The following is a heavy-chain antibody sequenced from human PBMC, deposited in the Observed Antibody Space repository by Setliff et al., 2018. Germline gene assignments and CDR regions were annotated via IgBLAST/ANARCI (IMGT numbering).Heavy chain of an antibody. CDR1: GGSFSGYY. Sequence: SETLSLTCAVYGGSFSGYYWSWIRQPPGKGLEWIGEINHSGSTNYNPSLKSRVTISADTSKNQFSLNLSSVTAADTAVYYCARDNRARHYMDVWGKGTTVTVSS. V-gene: IGHV4-34*01. CDR2: INHSGST. D-gene: IGHD3-10*01. CDR3: ARDNRARHYMDV. J-gene: IGHJ6*03.